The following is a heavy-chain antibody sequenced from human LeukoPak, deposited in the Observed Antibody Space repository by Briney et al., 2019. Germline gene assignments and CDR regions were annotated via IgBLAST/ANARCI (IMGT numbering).Heavy chain of an antibody. J-gene: IGHJ6*03. Sequence: SETLSLTCTVSGGSISSYYWSWIRQPPGKGLEWIGYIYYSGSTNYNPSLKSRVTISVDTSKNQFSLKLSSATAADTAVYYCARRYDSTLYYYYYMDVWGKGTTVTVSS. D-gene: IGHD3-22*01. CDR3: ARRYDSTLYYYYYMDV. V-gene: IGHV4-59*08. CDR1: GGSISSYY. CDR2: IYYSGST.